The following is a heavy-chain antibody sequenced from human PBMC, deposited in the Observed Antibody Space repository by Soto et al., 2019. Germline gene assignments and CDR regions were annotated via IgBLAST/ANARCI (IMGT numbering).Heavy chain of an antibody. CDR2: IIPIFGTA. J-gene: IGHJ6*02. D-gene: IGHD3-3*01. CDR3: ARDDYDFWSGYSVYGMDV. V-gene: IGHV1-69*13. CDR1: GGTFSSYA. Sequence: SVKVSCKASGGTFSSYAVGWVRQAPGQGVEWMGGIIPIFGTANYAQKFQGRVTITADESTSTAYMELSSLRSEDTAVYYCARDDYDFWSGYSVYGMDVWGQGTTVTVSS.